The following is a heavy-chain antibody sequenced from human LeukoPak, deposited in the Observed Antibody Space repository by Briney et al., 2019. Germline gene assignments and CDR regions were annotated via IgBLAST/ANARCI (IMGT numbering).Heavy chain of an antibody. CDR1: GFTVSSNY. CDR2: IYSGGST. D-gene: IGHD3-10*01. V-gene: IGHV3-66*01. Sequence: GGSLRLSCAASGFTVSSNYMSWVRQAPGKGLEWVSVIYSGGSTYYADSVKGRFTISRDNSKNTLYLQMNSLRAEDTAVYYCARDYYGSGSYYFDYWGQGTLVTVSS. J-gene: IGHJ4*02. CDR3: ARDYYGSGSYYFDY.